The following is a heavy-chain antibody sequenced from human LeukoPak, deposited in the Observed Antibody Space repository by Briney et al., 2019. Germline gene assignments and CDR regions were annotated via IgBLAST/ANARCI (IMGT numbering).Heavy chain of an antibody. D-gene: IGHD3-22*01. J-gene: IGHJ4*02. CDR3: AGGGSSGYPQDY. CDR1: GGTFSSYT. CDR2: IIPILGIA. Sequence: SVKVSCKASGGTFSSYTISWVRQAPGQGLEWMGRIIPILGIANYAQKFQGRVTITADKTTSTAYMELSSLRSEDTAVYYCAGGGSSGYPQDYWGQGTLVTVSS. V-gene: IGHV1-69*02.